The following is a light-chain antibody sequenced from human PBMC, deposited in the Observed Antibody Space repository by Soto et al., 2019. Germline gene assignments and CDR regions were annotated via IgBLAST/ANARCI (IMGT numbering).Light chain of an antibody. V-gene: IGKV1-6*01. CDR2: TAS. CDR3: LQDNDFPVT. Sequence: AIQMTQSPSSLSASIGDRVTITCRASQAIRSDLGWYQQKPGKAPKVLIYTASTLQTVVPSRFSGSGSGTDFTLTISSRQPEDFATYYCLQDNDFPVTFGGGTKVE. J-gene: IGKJ4*01. CDR1: QAIRSD.